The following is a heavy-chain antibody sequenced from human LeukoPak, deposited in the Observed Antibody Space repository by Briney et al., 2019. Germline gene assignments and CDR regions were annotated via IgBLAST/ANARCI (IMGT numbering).Heavy chain of an antibody. V-gene: IGHV4-34*01. CDR1: GGSFSGYY. D-gene: IGHD1-26*01. CDR2: IYHSGST. CDR3: ARNPHSGSYSNFDY. Sequence: SETLSLTCAVYGGSFSGYYWSWIRQPPGKGLEWIGSIYHSGSTYYNPSLKSRVTISVDTSKNQVSLKLSSVTAADTAVYYCARNPHSGSYSNFDYWGQGTLVTVSS. J-gene: IGHJ4*02.